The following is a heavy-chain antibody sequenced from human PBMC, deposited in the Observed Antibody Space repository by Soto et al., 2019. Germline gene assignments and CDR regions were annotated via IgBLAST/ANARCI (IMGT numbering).Heavy chain of an antibody. J-gene: IGHJ6*03. Sequence: SGRLSITGAFCGGSISSYDGSGIRKPPGKGLEWIGYIYYSGSTNYNPSLKSRVTISVGTSKNQFSLKLSSVTAADTAVYYCAREGQRKFRFLEWPYHHYYDYYMDVWGKGTTVTVSS. D-gene: IGHD3-3*01. V-gene: IGHV4-59*01. CDR2: IYYSGST. CDR1: GGSISSYD. CDR3: AREGQRKFRFLEWPYHHYYDYYMDV.